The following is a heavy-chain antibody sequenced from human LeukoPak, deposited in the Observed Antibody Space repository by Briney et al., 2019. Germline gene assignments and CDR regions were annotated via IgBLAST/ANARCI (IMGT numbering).Heavy chain of an antibody. CDR2: INSDGSST. D-gene: IGHD2-2*01. Sequence: GGSLRLSCAASGFTFRSYWMHWVRQAPGKGLVWVSRINSDGSSTSYADSVKGRFTISRDNAKNTLYLQMNSLRAEDTAVYYCARDPSIVVVPAAMDYWGQGTLVTVSS. CDR3: ARDPSIVVVPAAMDY. J-gene: IGHJ4*02. CDR1: GFTFRSYW. V-gene: IGHV3-74*01.